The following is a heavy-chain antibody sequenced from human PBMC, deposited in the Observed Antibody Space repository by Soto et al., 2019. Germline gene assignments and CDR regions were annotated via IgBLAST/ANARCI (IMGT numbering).Heavy chain of an antibody. CDR3: ARGIRAAIRPFDAFDI. Sequence: EVQLVESGGGLVQPGGSLRLSCAASGFTFSSYSMNWVRQAPGKGLEWDSYISSSSSTIYYADSVKGRFTISRDNAKNSLYLRMNSLRDEDTAVYYCARGIRAAIRPFDAFDIWGQGTMVTVSS. CDR1: GFTFSSYS. V-gene: IGHV3-48*02. J-gene: IGHJ3*02. CDR2: ISSSSSTI. D-gene: IGHD2-21*02.